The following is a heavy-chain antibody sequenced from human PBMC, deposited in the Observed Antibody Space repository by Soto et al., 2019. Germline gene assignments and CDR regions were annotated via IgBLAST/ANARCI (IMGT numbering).Heavy chain of an antibody. D-gene: IGHD3-10*01. V-gene: IGHV3-11*06. CDR2: ISSSSSYT. CDR3: ARGGTMVVDYYYYIDV. CDR1: GFTFSDYY. Sequence: GGSLRLSCAASGFTFSDYYMSWIRQAPGKGLEWVSYISSSSSYTNYADSVKGRFTISRDNAKNSLYLQMNSLRAEDTAVYYCARGGTMVVDYYYYIDVRAKRTTVTGSS. J-gene: IGHJ6*03.